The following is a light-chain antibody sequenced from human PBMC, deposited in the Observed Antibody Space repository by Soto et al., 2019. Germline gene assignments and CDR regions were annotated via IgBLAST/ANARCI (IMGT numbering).Light chain of an antibody. CDR1: SSDVGSYNL. J-gene: IGLJ2*01. CDR2: EGS. V-gene: IGLV2-23*01. CDR3: CSYAGSSTFHVV. Sequence: QSALTQPAFVSGSPGQSITISCTGTSSDVGSYNLVSWYQQHPGKAPKLMIYEGSKRPSGVSNRFSGSKSGNTASLTISGLQAEDEADYYCCSYAGSSTFHVVFGGGTKVTVL.